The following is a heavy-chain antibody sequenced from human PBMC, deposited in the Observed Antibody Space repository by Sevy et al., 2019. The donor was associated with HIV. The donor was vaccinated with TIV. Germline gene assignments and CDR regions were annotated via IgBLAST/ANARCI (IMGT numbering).Heavy chain of an antibody. J-gene: IGHJ6*03. CDR2: INSDGSST. CDR3: ARTSSGWHLYYYYYYMDV. D-gene: IGHD6-19*01. V-gene: IGHV3-74*01. Sequence: GESLKISCAASGFTFSSYWMHWVRQAPGKGLVWVSRINSDGSSTSYADSVKGRFTISRDNAKNTLYLQMNSLRAEDTAVYYCARTSSGWHLYYYYYYMDVWGKGTTVTVSS. CDR1: GFTFSSYW.